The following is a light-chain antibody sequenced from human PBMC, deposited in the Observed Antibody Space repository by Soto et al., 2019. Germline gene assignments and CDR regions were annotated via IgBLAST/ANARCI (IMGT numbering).Light chain of an antibody. CDR2: AAS. CDR3: QQLNGSPWT. J-gene: IGKJ1*01. V-gene: IGKV1-9*01. Sequence: DIQLTQSPSFLSASVGDRVTITCRASQGISSYLAWYQKKPGKAPKLLMYAASTLQSGVPSRFSGSGSGTEFTLTISSLQPEDFATYYCQQLNGSPWTFGQGTKVEIK. CDR1: QGISSY.